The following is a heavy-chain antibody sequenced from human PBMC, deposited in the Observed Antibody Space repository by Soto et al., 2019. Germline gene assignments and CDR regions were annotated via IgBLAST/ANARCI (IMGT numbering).Heavy chain of an antibody. Sequence: SSVKVSCKAFGYTFANYPISWVRQAPGQGLEWMGWISNYNDYTTYAQNFQGRVTMTRDTYTNTAYLELRSLRSDDKAVYFCAIPLGGSGDFCFDHWGPGTLVTVSS. V-gene: IGHV1-18*04. CDR3: AIPLGGSGDFCFDH. D-gene: IGHD3-3*01. J-gene: IGHJ5*02. CDR2: ISNYNDYT. CDR1: GYTFANYP.